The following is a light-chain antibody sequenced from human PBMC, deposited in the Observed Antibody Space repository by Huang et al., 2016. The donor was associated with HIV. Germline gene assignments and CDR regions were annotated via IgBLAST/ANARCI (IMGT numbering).Light chain of an antibody. Sequence: EIEMTQSQATLSVSTGERATLSCRASHSVDSDLAWCQQKPGQAPRLLIYDASTRATGISAKFNGTGSGTEFSLSITSLQSEDFAVYYCQQYNDWPPLTFGGGTKVEI. V-gene: IGKV3-15*01. J-gene: IGKJ4*01. CDR3: QQYNDWPPLT. CDR1: HSVDSD. CDR2: DAS.